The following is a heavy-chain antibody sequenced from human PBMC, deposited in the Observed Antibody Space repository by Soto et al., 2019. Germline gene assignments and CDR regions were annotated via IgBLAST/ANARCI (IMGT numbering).Heavy chain of an antibody. CDR3: ARDSIAAAGTDY. V-gene: IGHV1-69*13. CDR2: IIPLFGTT. D-gene: IGHD6-13*01. CDR1: GGTFSSYT. Sequence: SVKVSCKASGGTFSSYTIAWVRQAPGQGLEWMEEIIPLFGTTNYVEKFQGRLTITADASTSTAYMELSSLRSEDTAMYYCARDSIAAAGTDYWGQGTLVTVSS. J-gene: IGHJ4*02.